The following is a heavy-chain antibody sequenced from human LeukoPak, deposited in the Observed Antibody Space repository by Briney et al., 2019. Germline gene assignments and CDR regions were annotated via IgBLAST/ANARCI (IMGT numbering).Heavy chain of an antibody. CDR1: GYTFTGYY. CDR2: INPNSGGT. Sequence: ASVRVSCKASGYTFTGYYMHWVRQAPGQGLEWMGWINPNSGGTNYAQKFQGWVTMTRDTSISTAYMELSRLRSDDTAVYYCARARGGMVPDYWGQGTLVTVSS. CDR3: ARARGGMVPDY. D-gene: IGHD2-8*01. V-gene: IGHV1-2*04. J-gene: IGHJ4*02.